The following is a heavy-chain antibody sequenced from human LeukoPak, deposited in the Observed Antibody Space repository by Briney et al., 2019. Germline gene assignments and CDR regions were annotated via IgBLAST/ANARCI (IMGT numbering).Heavy chain of an antibody. Sequence: VASVKVSCKASGYTFTTYDITWVRQATGQGLEWMGWMNPNSGNTAYAQKFQGRVTITRNTSISTAYMELSSLRSEDTAVYYCARGWPMAYQSNAFDIWGQGTMVTVSS. J-gene: IGHJ3*02. CDR1: GYTFTTYD. CDR2: MNPNSGNT. CDR3: ARGWPMAYQSNAFDI. D-gene: IGHD2-2*01. V-gene: IGHV1-8*03.